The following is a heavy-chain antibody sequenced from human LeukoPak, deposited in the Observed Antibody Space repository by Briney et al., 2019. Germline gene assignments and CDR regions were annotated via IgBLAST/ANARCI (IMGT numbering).Heavy chain of an antibody. CDR3: ARGKANYYYYGMDV. Sequence: SETLSLTCTVSGGSISSSSYYWGWIRQPPGKGLEWIGSIYYSGSTYYNPSLKSRVTISVDTSKNQFSLKLSSVTAADTAVYYCARGKANYYYYGMDVWGQGTTVTVSS. CDR2: IYYSGST. CDR1: GGSISSSSYY. V-gene: IGHV4-39*01. J-gene: IGHJ6*02. D-gene: IGHD4-23*01.